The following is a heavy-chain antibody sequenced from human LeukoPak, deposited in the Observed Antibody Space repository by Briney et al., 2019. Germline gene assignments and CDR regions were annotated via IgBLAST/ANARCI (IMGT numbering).Heavy chain of an antibody. D-gene: IGHD4-11*01. CDR1: GYTFTGYY. CDR2: INPDSGGT. Sequence: ASVNVSCKASGYTFTGYYIHWVRQAPGQGLEWMGRINPDSGGTNYAQRFQGRVTMTRDTSISTAYMELSRLRSDDTAVYYCARAESSNWDAKYFFDYWGQGTLVTVSS. CDR3: ARAESSNWDAKYFFDY. V-gene: IGHV1-2*06. J-gene: IGHJ4*02.